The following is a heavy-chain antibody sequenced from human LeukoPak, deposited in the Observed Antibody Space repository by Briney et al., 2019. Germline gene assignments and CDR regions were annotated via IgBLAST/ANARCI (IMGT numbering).Heavy chain of an antibody. D-gene: IGHD3-22*01. J-gene: IGHJ4*02. V-gene: IGHV3-74*01. Sequence: GGSLRLSCAASGFTFSSYWMHWARQAPGKGLVWVSRINSDGSSTSYADSVKGRFTISRDNAKNTLYLQMNSLRAEDTAVYYCARDRREYYYDSSGYDYWGQGTLVTVSS. CDR3: ARDRREYYYDSSGYDY. CDR2: INSDGSST. CDR1: GFTFSSYW.